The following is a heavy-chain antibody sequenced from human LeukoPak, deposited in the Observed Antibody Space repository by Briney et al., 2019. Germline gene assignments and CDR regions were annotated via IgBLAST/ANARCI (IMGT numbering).Heavy chain of an antibody. CDR2: VKSETNGGTT. CDR3: TTAPSTMIVVVTNWYFDL. CDR1: GFIFLSVR. J-gene: IGHJ2*01. V-gene: IGHV3-15*01. Sequence: PGGSVRVSCTASGFIFLSVRMSWVGQAGGKGLEGVGRVKSETNGGTTDYAAPVKSRLPISRDDSKNTLYLQMSSLKTEDTAVYYCTTAPSTMIVVVTNWYFDLWGRGTLVTVSS. D-gene: IGHD3-22*01.